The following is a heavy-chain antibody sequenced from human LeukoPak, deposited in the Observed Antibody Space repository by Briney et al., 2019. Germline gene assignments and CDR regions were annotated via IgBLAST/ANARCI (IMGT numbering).Heavy chain of an antibody. J-gene: IGHJ6*03. V-gene: IGHV1-69*05. Sequence: GATVKVSCKASGGTFSSYAISWGRQAPGQGLEWMGGIIPIFGTANYAQKFQGRVTITTDESTSTAYMELSSLRSEDTAVYYCAGYSGYEDYYYYMDVWGKGTTVTVSS. CDR2: IIPIFGTA. D-gene: IGHD5-12*01. CDR1: GGTFSSYA. CDR3: AGYSGYEDYYYYMDV.